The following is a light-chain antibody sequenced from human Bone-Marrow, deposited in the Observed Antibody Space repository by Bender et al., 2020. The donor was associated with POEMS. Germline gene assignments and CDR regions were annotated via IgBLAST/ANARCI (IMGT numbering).Light chain of an antibody. CDR1: TSNIGTNH. V-gene: IGLV1-47*01. CDR3: AAWDDSLSCPV. CDR2: RNT. J-gene: IGLJ3*02. Sequence: QSLLTQPPSASGTPGQTVTISCSGDTSNIGTNHVYWYQHLPGTAPKLLIYRNTQRRPGVPDRFSGSKSGTSASLAISGLRSEDAADYYCAAWDDSLSCPVFGGGTKLTVL.